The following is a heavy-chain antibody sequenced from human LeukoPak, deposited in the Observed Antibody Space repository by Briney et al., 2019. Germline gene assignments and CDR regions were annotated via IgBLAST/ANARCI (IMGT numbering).Heavy chain of an antibody. CDR2: ISSSSSYI. CDR1: GFTFSDYT. D-gene: IGHD4-17*01. J-gene: IGHJ3*02. Sequence: RPGGSLRLSCAASGFTFSDYTMNWVRQAPGKGLEWVSSISSSSSYIYYADSVKGRFTISRDNAKNSLYLQMNSLRAEDTAVYYCARESSYTVDAFDIWGQGTMVTVSS. CDR3: ARESSYTVDAFDI. V-gene: IGHV3-21*01.